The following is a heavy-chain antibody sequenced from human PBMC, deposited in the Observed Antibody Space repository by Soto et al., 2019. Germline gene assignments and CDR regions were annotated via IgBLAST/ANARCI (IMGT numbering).Heavy chain of an antibody. CDR2: INAGNGNT. V-gene: IGHV1-3*01. Sequence: GASVKVSCQASGYTFTSYAMHWVRQAPGQRLEWMGWINAGNGNTKYSQKFQGRVTITRDTSASTAYMELSSLRSEDTAVYYCARGPGGPDGPGDYWGQGTLVTVPQ. CDR1: GYTFTSYA. CDR3: ARGPGGPDGPGDY. D-gene: IGHD2-15*01. J-gene: IGHJ4*02.